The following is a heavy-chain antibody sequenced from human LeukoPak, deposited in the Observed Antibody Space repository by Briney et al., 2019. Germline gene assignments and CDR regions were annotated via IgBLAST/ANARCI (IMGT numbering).Heavy chain of an antibody. CDR2: IYHSGST. D-gene: IGHD4-11*01. J-gene: IGHJ4*02. V-gene: IGHV4-30-2*01. CDR1: GGSISSGGYY. CDR3: ARVRTIHSMTTVTTSGSYYFDY. Sequence: SETLSLTCTVSGGSISSGGYYWSWIRQPPGKGLEWIGYIYHSGSTYYNPSLKSRVTISVDRSKNQFSLKLSSVTAADTAVYYCARVRTIHSMTTVTTSGSYYFDYWGQGTLVTVSS.